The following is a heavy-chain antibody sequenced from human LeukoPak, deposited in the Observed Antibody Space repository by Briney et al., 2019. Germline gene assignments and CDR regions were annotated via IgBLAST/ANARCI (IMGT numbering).Heavy chain of an antibody. V-gene: IGHV4-34*01. CDR2: INHSGST. D-gene: IGHD3-10*01. Sequence: PSETLSLTCAVYGGSFSGYYWSWIRQPPGKGLEWIGEINHSGSTNYNPSLKGRVTISVDTSKNQFSLKLSSVTAADTAVYYCARYTFGESLDYWGQGTLVTVSS. CDR1: GGSFSGYY. CDR3: ARYTFGESLDY. J-gene: IGHJ4*02.